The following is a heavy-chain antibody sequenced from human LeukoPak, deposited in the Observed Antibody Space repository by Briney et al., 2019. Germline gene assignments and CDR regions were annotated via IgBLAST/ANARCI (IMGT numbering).Heavy chain of an antibody. CDR3: ARDRGGELRFLEWSLSYGMDV. V-gene: IGHV4-30-4*08. Sequence: NSSETLSLTCAVYGGSFSGYYWSWIRQPPGKGLEWIGYIYYSGSTYYNPSLKSRVTISVDTSKNQFSLKLSSVTAADTAVYYCARDRGGELRFLEWSLSYGMDVWGQGTTVTVSS. CDR1: GGSFSGYY. CDR2: IYYSGST. J-gene: IGHJ6*02. D-gene: IGHD3-3*01.